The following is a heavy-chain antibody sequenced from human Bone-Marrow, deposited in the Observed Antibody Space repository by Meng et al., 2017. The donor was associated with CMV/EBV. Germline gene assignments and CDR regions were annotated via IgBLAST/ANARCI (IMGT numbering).Heavy chain of an antibody. CDR2: INHSGST. CDR1: GGSISSYY. J-gene: IGHJ4*02. D-gene: IGHD6-6*01. Sequence: SETLSLTCTVSGGSISSYYWSWIRQPPGKGLEWIGEINHSGSTNYNPSLKSRVTISVDTSKNQFSLKLSSVTAADTAVYYCARLRIAARPVKGTRLYYFDYWGQGTRVTGSS. CDR3: ARLRIAARPVKGTRLYYFDY. V-gene: IGHV4-34*01.